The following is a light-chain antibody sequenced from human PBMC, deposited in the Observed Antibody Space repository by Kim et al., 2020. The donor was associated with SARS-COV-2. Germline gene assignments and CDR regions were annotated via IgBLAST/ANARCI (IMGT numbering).Light chain of an antibody. J-gene: IGKJ1*01. CDR3: QQYASAPRT. CDR2: VAS. Sequence: SPEERATLSCRASQSVTDNCLAWYQQKPGQAPRLLIYVASSRVTSIPDRFSGSGSGTNFTLTISRLEPEDFAVYYCQQYASAPRTFGQETKVDIK. CDR1: QSVTDNC. V-gene: IGKV3-20*01.